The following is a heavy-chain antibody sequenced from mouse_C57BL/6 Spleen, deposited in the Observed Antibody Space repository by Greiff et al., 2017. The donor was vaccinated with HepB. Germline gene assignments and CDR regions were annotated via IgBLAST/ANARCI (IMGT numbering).Heavy chain of an antibody. V-gene: IGHV1-85*01. CDR3: AREGYGYDGAWFAY. CDR1: GYTFTSYD. J-gene: IGHJ3*01. CDR2: IYPRDGST. D-gene: IGHD2-2*01. Sequence: QVQLKESGPELVKPGASVKLSCKASGYTFTSYDINWVKQRPGQGLEWIGWIYPRDGSTKYNEKFKGKATLTVDTSSSTAYMELHSLTSEDSAVYFCAREGYGYDGAWFAYWGQGTLVTVSA.